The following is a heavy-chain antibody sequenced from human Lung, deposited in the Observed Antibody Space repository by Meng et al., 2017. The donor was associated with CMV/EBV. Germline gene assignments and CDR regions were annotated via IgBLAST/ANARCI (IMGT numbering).Heavy chain of an antibody. D-gene: IGHD3-3*01. CDR2: ISAYNGNT. V-gene: IGHV1-18*01. J-gene: IGHJ6*02. Sequence: ASVKVSCKASGYTFTSYGISWVRQAPGQGLEWMGWISAYNGNTNYAQKLQGRVTMTTDTSTSTAYMELRSLRSDDTAVYYCARQYYDFWSGYGNWFGYYYGMAVWGQGTTVTVSS. CDR3: ARQYYDFWSGYGNWFGYYYGMAV. CDR1: GYTFTSYG.